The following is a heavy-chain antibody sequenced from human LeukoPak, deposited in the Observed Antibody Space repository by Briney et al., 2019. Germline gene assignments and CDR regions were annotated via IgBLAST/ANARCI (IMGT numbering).Heavy chain of an antibody. D-gene: IGHD6-13*01. V-gene: IGHV4-39*07. J-gene: IGHJ4*02. Sequence: SETLSLTCTVSGGSISSSSYYWGWIRQPPGKGLEWIGSIYYSGSTYYNPSLKCRVTISVDTSKNQFSLKLSSVTAADTAVYYCAKSSWAAEVDYWGQGTLVTVSS. CDR3: AKSSWAAEVDY. CDR2: IYYSGST. CDR1: GGSISSSSYY.